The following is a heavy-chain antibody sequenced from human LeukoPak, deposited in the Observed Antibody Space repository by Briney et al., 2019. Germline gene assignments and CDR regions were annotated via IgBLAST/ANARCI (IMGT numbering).Heavy chain of an antibody. D-gene: IGHD3-10*01. V-gene: IGHV1-18*04. Sequence: GASVKVSCKASGYTFVSYGITWVRQAPEQGLEWMGWISVYNGDTKYAQNLQGRVTLTTDTSTSTAYMELRSLRSDDTAVYYCVRGGGFNSGFEYWGQGTLVIVSS. CDR3: VRGGGFNSGFEY. CDR1: GYTFVSYG. CDR2: ISVYNGDT. J-gene: IGHJ4*02.